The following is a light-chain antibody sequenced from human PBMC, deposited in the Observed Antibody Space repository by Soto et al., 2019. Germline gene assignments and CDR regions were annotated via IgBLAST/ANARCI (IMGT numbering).Light chain of an antibody. CDR1: SSNIGAGYD. V-gene: IGLV1-40*01. CDR3: QSYDISVV. CDR2: GNS. J-gene: IGLJ2*01. Sequence: QSALTQPPSVSGAPGQRVTISCTGSSSNIGAGYDVHWYQQLPGTAPKLLIYGNSNRPSGVPDRFSGSKSGTSASLAITGLQAEDEADYYCQSYDISVVFGGGTKLTVL.